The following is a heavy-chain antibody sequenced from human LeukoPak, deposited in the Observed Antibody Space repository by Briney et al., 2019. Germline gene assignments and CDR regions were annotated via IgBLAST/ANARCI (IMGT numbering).Heavy chain of an antibody. Sequence: PGGSLGLSCAASGFTFSNAWMSWVRHAPGKGLEWVGRIKSKTDGGTTDYAAPVKGRFTISRDDSKNTLYLQMNSLKTEDTAVYYCTTDLSSGWDPDHFVYWGQGTLVTVSS. CDR1: GFTFSNAW. CDR3: TTDLSSGWDPDHFVY. D-gene: IGHD6-19*01. CDR2: IKSKTDGGTT. J-gene: IGHJ4*02. V-gene: IGHV3-15*01.